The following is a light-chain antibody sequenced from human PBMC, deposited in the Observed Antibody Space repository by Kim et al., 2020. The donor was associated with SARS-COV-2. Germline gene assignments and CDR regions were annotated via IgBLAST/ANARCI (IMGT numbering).Light chain of an antibody. V-gene: IGLV2-11*03. Sequence: GQSATYSRTGTNSAVGAYNFVSWCQQHPGKAPKLIIYHVTKRPSGVPNRFSASKSGNTASLTISGLQAEDEADYYCCSSAGSYTWVFGGGTQLTVL. CDR1: NSAVGAYNF. CDR2: HVT. CDR3: CSSAGSYTWV. J-gene: IGLJ3*02.